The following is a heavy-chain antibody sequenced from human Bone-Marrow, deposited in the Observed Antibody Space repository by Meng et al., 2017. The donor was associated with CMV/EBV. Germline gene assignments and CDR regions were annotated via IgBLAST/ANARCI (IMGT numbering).Heavy chain of an antibody. CDR1: GGSFSGYY. CDR2: INHSGST. J-gene: IGHJ4*02. V-gene: IGHV4-34*01. CDR3: VRRVSGSSFRDY. Sequence: SETLSLTCAVYGGSFSGYYWSWIRQPPGKGLEWIGEINHSGSTNYNPSLKSRVTISLDTPKNQFSLKVDSVTAADTAVYYCVRRVSGSSFRDYWGQGTLVTVSS. D-gene: IGHD3-10*01.